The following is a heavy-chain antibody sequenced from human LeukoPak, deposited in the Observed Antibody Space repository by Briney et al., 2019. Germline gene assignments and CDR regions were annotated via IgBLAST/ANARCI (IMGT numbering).Heavy chain of an antibody. Sequence: PSETLSLTCTVSGGSISSYYWSWIRQPPGKGLEWIGYTYYSGSTNYNPSLKSRVTISVDTSKNQFSLKLSSVTAADTAVYYCARILYGDYEVDYWGQGTLVTVSS. D-gene: IGHD4-17*01. V-gene: IGHV4-59*01. J-gene: IGHJ4*02. CDR1: GGSISSYY. CDR3: ARILYGDYEVDY. CDR2: TYYSGST.